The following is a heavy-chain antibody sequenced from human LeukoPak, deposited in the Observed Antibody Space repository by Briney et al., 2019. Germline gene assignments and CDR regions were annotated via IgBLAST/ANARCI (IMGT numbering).Heavy chain of an antibody. CDR3: ARDQTYSGSGIYTYFDY. CDR1: GGSISSVNW. V-gene: IGHV4-4*02. J-gene: IGHJ4*02. Sequence: SETLSLTCAVSGGSISSVNWWSWVRQPPGKGLEWIGDTHHSGVTNYNASLKSRVTISVDTSKNHFSLKLSSVTAADTAVYYCARDQTYSGSGIYTYFDYWGQGILVTVST. D-gene: IGHD3-10*01. CDR2: THHSGVT.